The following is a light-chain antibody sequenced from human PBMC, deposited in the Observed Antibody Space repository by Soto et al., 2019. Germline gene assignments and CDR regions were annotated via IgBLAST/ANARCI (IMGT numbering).Light chain of an antibody. J-gene: IGLJ2*01. CDR1: SSDVGAYNY. V-gene: IGLV2-14*01. CDR3: SSYTSSSTLV. CDR2: DVS. Sequence: QSALTQPASVSGSPGQSITISCTGTSSDVGAYNYVSWCQQHPGKAPKLMIFDVSNRPSGFSNRFSGSKSGNTASLTISGLQAEDEADYYCSSYTSSSTLVFGGGTKLTVL.